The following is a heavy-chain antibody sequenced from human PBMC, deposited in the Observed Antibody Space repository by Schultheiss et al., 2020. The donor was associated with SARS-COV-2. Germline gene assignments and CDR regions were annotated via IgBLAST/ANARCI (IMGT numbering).Heavy chain of an antibody. Sequence: GGSLRLSCAASGFTFSNAWMSWVRQAPGKGLEWVAVISYDGSNKYYADSVKGRFTISRDNAKNSLYLQMNSLRAEDTAVYYCARRRTAVYAIDWGQGTLVTVSS. V-gene: IGHV3-30*03. CDR2: ISYDGSNK. D-gene: IGHD2-8*01. J-gene: IGHJ4*02. CDR1: GFTFSNAW. CDR3: ARRRTAVYAID.